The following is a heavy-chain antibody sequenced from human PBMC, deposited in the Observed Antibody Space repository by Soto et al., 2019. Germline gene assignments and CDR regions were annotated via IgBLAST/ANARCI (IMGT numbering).Heavy chain of an antibody. J-gene: IGHJ1*01. CDR2: ISGSGGSK. Sequence: GGSLRLSCAASGFTFSSYAMSWVRQAPGKGLEWVSAISGSGGSKYYADSVKGRFTISRDNSKNTLYLQMNSLRADDTAVDYCAKDIPGIAVAGPVLFQHWGRGALVTVSS. D-gene: IGHD6-19*01. CDR1: GFTFSSYA. V-gene: IGHV3-23*01. CDR3: AKDIPGIAVAGPVLFQH.